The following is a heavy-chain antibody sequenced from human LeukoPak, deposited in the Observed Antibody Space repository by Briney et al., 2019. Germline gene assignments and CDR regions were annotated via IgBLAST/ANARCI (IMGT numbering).Heavy chain of an antibody. J-gene: IGHJ4*02. CDR2: ISYDGSNK. D-gene: IGHD3-10*01. Sequence: GSLRLSCAASGFTFSPYAMHWVRQAPGKGLEWVAVISYDGSNKYYADSVKGRFTISRDNSKNTLYLQMNSLRAEDTAVYYCAKDSLLLWFGELGIDYWGQGTLVTVSS. CDR3: AKDSLLLWFGELGIDY. V-gene: IGHV3-30*04. CDR1: GFTFSPYA.